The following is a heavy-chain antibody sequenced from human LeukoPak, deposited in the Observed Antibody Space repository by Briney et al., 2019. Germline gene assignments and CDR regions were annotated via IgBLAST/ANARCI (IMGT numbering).Heavy chain of an antibody. CDR2: ISAYNGNT. Sequence: ASAKVSCKASGYTFTSYGISWVRQAPGQGLEWMGWISAYNGNTNYAQKLQGRVTMTTDTSTSTAYMELRSLRSGDTAVYYRARDTMYSSSWYGPGYWFDPWGQGTLVTVSS. J-gene: IGHJ5*02. CDR3: ARDTMYSSSWYGPGYWFDP. CDR1: GYTFTSYG. D-gene: IGHD6-13*01. V-gene: IGHV1-18*01.